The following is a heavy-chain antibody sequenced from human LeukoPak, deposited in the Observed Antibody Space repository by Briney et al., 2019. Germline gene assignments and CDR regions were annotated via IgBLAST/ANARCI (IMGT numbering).Heavy chain of an antibody. Sequence: GXXXGWIRQHAGKGREWIGYIYYSGSTYYHPSLKSRVTISVDTSKNQFSLKLSSVTAADTAVYYCASYGSGSYSFDYWGQGTLVTVSS. J-gene: IGHJ4*02. CDR2: IYYSGST. CDR1: GXX. CDR3: ASYGSGSYSFDY. V-gene: IGHV4-31*02. D-gene: IGHD3-10*01.